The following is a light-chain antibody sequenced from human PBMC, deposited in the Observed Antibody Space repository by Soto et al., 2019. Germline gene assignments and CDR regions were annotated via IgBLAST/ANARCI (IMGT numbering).Light chain of an antibody. CDR3: SSYAGSNIHYV. CDR2: EVS. Sequence: QSALTQPPSASGSPGQSVTISCTGTSSDVGGYNYVSWYQQHPGKAPKLMIYEVSKRPSGVPDRFSGSKSGNTASLTVSGLQAEDEADYYCSSYAGSNIHYVFGIGTKLIVL. V-gene: IGLV2-8*01. CDR1: SSDVGGYNY. J-gene: IGLJ1*01.